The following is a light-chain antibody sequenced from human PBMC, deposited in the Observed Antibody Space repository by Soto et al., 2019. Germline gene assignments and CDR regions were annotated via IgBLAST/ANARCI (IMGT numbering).Light chain of an antibody. Sequence: QSVLTQPASVSGSPGQSITISCTGTSSDVGGYNYVSWYQQHPGKAPKLMIFEVTTRPSGVSNRFSGSKSGNTASLTISGLQAEDEADYYCSSYTGTYTGVFGTGTKVTVL. CDR1: SSDVGGYNY. J-gene: IGLJ1*01. CDR2: EVT. CDR3: SSYTGTYTGV. V-gene: IGLV2-14*01.